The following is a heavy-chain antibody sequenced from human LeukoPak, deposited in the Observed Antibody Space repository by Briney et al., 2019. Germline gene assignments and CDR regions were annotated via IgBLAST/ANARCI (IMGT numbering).Heavy chain of an antibody. CDR3: AREAVEMATIDY. J-gene: IGHJ4*02. CDR1: GFTFSSYG. Sequence: GGSLRLSCAASGFTFSSYGMHWVRQAPGKGLEWVAVIWYDGSNKYYADSVKGRFTISRDNSKNTLYLQMNSLGAEDTAVYYCAREAVEMATIDYWGQGTLVTVSS. V-gene: IGHV3-33*01. D-gene: IGHD5-24*01. CDR2: IWYDGSNK.